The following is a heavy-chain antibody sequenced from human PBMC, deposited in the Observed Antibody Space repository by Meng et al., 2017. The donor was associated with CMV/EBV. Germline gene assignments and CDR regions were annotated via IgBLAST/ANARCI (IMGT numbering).Heavy chain of an antibody. CDR2: IYYSGST. CDR3: ARAPDPKPTTVTTSEYYFDY. J-gene: IGHJ4*02. V-gene: IGHV4-39*07. Sequence: SETLSPTCTVSGGSISSSSYYWGWIRQPPGMGLEWIGSIYYSGSTYYNPSLKSRVTISVDTSKNQFSLKLSSVTAADTAVYYCARAPDPKPTTVTTSEYYFDYWGQGTLVTVSS. D-gene: IGHD4-11*01. CDR1: GGSISSSSYY.